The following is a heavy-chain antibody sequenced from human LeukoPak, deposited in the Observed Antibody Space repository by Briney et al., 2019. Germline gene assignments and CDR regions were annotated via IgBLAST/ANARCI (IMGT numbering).Heavy chain of an antibody. D-gene: IGHD3-22*01. Sequence: GASVKVSCKASGYTFTSYGISWVRQAPGQGLEWMGWISAYNGNTNYAQKLQGRVTITADESTSTAYMELSSLRSEDTAVYYCASRTYYYDSSGYYCHYWGQGTLVTVSS. CDR3: ASRTYYYDSSGYYCHY. CDR1: GYTFTSYG. J-gene: IGHJ4*02. CDR2: ISAYNGNT. V-gene: IGHV1-18*01.